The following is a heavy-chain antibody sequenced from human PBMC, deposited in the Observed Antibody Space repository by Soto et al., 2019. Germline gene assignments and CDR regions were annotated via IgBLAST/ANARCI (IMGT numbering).Heavy chain of an antibody. CDR2: ISGSGGST. CDR3: AKGHSSSPSPQYYYYGIDV. Sequence: GGSLRLSCAASGLTFSSFAMSWVRQAPGKGLEWVSGISGSGGSTYHADSVKGRFIISRDNSKNMLYLQMNSVRAEDTAVYYCAKGHSSSPSPQYYYYGIDVWGPGTTVTV. J-gene: IGHJ6*02. V-gene: IGHV3-23*01. D-gene: IGHD6-13*01. CDR1: GLTFSSFA.